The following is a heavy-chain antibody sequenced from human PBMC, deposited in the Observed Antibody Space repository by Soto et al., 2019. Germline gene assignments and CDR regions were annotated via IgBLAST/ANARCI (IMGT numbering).Heavy chain of an antibody. Sequence: ASVKVSCKSSGGSFSSSAITWVRQAPGQGLEWMGRIIPMYGTTFYAQTFQGRVTITADESTSTVYMHLSSLKSEDTASYFCATSVGAIGYRFFNMDVWGQGTTVTVSS. J-gene: IGHJ6*02. CDR1: GGSFSSSA. V-gene: IGHV1-69*13. D-gene: IGHD5-12*01. CDR3: ATSVGAIGYRFFNMDV. CDR2: IIPMYGTT.